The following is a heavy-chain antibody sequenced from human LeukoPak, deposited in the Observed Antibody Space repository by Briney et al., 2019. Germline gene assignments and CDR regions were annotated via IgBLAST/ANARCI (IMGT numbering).Heavy chain of an antibody. D-gene: IGHD5-12*01. J-gene: IGHJ4*02. CDR2: IYYSGST. V-gene: IGHV4-59*01. Sequence: KPSETLSLTCTVSGGSISSYYWSWLRQPPGKGLEWIGYIYYSGSTNYNPSLKSRVTISVDTSKNQFSLKLSSVTAADTAVYYCARLYSGYDPDYWGQGTLVTVSS. CDR1: GGSISSYY. CDR3: ARLYSGYDPDY.